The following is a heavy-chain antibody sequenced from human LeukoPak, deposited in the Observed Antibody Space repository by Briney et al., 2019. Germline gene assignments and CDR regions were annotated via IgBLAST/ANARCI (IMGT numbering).Heavy chain of an antibody. J-gene: IGHJ4*02. CDR2: ISGSGGST. Sequence: PGGSLRLSCAASGFTFSSYAMSWVRQAPGKGLEWVSAISGSGGSTYYADSVKGRFTISRDNSKNTLYLQMNSLRAEDTAVYYCAKAGGPYYYDSSGYPAFDYWGQGTLVTVSS. D-gene: IGHD3-22*01. CDR3: AKAGGPYYYDSSGYPAFDY. V-gene: IGHV3-23*01. CDR1: GFTFSSYA.